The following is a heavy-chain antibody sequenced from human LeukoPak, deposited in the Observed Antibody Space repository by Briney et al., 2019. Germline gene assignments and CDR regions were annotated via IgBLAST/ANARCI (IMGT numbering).Heavy chain of an antibody. V-gene: IGHV4-30-2*01. CDR2: IYHSGST. CDR1: GGSISSGGYS. D-gene: IGHD2-21*02. Sequence: PSETLSLTCAVSGGSISSGGYSWSWIRQPPGKGLEWIGYIYHSGSTYYNPSLKSRVTISVDRSKNQFSLKLSSVTAADTAVYCCARLSTTAKGAFDIWGQGTMVTVSS. J-gene: IGHJ3*02. CDR3: ARLSTTAKGAFDI.